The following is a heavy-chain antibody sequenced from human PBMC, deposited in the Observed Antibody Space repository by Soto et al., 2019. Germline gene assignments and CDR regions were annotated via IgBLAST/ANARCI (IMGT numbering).Heavy chain of an antibody. CDR3: ATSYGSGSRPFDY. V-gene: IGHV1-69*02. CDR1: GDTFNFYT. J-gene: IGHJ4*02. CDR2: IIPMLGMS. Sequence: QVQLVQSGAEVKKPGSSVKVSCKASGDTFNFYTISWVRQAPGQGLEWMGRIIPMLGMSNYAQKFQDRVTIIADKSTGTAYMQLSSLRSEDTAIYYCATSYGSGSRPFDYWGQGTLVTVSS. D-gene: IGHD3-10*01.